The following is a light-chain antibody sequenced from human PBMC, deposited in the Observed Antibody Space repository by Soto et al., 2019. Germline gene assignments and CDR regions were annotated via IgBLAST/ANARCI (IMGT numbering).Light chain of an antibody. Sequence: EVVLTQSPGTLSLSPGERATLSCRSSESVSNNYFAWYKQKPGQAPRLLIVGSSDRATGIPDRFSGSGSGTDFALTISRLEPEDFAGYYCEQYGSSPPYTFGQGTKMEIK. CDR1: ESVSNNY. CDR2: GSS. CDR3: EQYGSSPPYT. J-gene: IGKJ2*01. V-gene: IGKV3-20*01.